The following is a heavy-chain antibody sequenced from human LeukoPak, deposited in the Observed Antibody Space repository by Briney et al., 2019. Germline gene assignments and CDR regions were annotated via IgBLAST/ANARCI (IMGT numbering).Heavy chain of an antibody. CDR1: GFTFSSSE. J-gene: IGHJ4*02. D-gene: IGHD6-13*01. CDR3: ARDGRGYSSSWFDY. V-gene: IGHV3-48*03. CDR2: ISSSGSTI. Sequence: GGSLRLSCAASGFTFSSSEMNWVRQAPGKGLEWVSYISSSGSTIYYADSVKGRFTTSRDNAKNSLYLQMNSLRAEDTAVYYCARDGRGYSSSWFDYWGQGTLVTVSS.